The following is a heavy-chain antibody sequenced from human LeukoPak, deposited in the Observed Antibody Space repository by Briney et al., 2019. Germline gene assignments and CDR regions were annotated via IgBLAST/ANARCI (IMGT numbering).Heavy chain of an antibody. D-gene: IGHD3-10*01. CDR2: ISYDGRNK. Sequence: GGSLRLSCAASGFTFNSFGMHWVRQAPGKGLEWLAVISYDGRNKYYADSVKGRFTISRDNSKNTLYLQMNSLRAEDTAVYYCARGSDYYYFDYWGQGTLVTVSS. J-gene: IGHJ4*02. CDR1: GFTFNSFG. CDR3: ARGSDYYYFDY. V-gene: IGHV3-30*03.